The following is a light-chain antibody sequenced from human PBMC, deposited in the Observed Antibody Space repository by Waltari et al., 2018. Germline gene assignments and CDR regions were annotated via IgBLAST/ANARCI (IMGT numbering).Light chain of an antibody. J-gene: IGKJ4*01. CDR1: QSISTY. Sequence: EIVLTQSQATLSLSPGERATTSCRASQSISTYLAGYQQKRGRAPRLLLYVTSNRATGIPARFSGSGSGTEFTLTISSLEPEDFAVYYCHQRSDWGTFGGGTKVEI. V-gene: IGKV3-11*01. CDR2: VTS. CDR3: HQRSDWGT.